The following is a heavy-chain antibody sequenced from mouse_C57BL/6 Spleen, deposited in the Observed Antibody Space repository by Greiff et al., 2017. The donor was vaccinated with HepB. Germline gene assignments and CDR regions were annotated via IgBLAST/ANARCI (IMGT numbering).Heavy chain of an antibody. J-gene: IGHJ4*01. D-gene: IGHD2-1*01. CDR2: IYPGSGST. CDR1: GYTFTSYW. CDR3: ARSMDYGNYLYAMDY. V-gene: IGHV1-55*01. Sequence: VQLQQSGAELVKPEASVKMSCKASGYTFTSYWITWVKQRPGQGLEWIGDIYPGSGSTNYNEKFKSKATLTVDTSSSTAYMQLSSLTSEDSAVYYCARSMDYGNYLYAMDYWGQGTSVTVSS.